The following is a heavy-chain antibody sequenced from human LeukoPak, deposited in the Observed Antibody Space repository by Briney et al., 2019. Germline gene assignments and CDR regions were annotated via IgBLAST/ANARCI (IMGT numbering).Heavy chain of an antibody. CDR2: ISTDGSNK. V-gene: IGHV3-30*03. CDR1: GFAFRSYG. D-gene: IGHD3-22*01. Sequence: GGSLRLSCAASGFAFRSYGMHWVRQAPGKGLEWVAVISTDGSNKYYADSVKGRFTISRDNSKNTLYLQMNSLRAEDTAIYYCARNRGATGYYWVDYWGQGTLVTVSS. J-gene: IGHJ4*02. CDR3: ARNRGATGYYWVDY.